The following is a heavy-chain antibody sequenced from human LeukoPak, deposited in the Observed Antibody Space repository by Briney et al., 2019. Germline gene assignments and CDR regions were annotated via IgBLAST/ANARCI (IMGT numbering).Heavy chain of an antibody. CDR3: AKDRVSPGFNWFDP. V-gene: IGHV3-23*01. J-gene: IGHJ5*02. CDR1: GFAFSNYA. D-gene: IGHD2/OR15-2a*01. Sequence: GGSLRLSCAASGFAFSNYAMNWVRQAPGKGLEWVSAITGRGDGRYYADSVRGRFTISRDNSKNTLYLRMNSLRAEDTAVYYCAKDRVSPGFNWFDPWGQGSLVTVSS. CDR2: ITGRGDGR.